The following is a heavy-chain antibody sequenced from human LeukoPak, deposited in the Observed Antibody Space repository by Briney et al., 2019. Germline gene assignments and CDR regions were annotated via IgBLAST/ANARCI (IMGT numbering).Heavy chain of an antibody. J-gene: IGHJ5*02. V-gene: IGHV3-53*01. CDR1: GFTVRSNY. D-gene: IGHD6-6*01. Sequence: GSLRLSCAVSGFTVRSNYMAWVRQAPGKGLECVSILYSSGDTYYADSVQGRFTISRDNSKNTLYLQMSSLRADDTAIYYCAKVILIAAAHGDFIDLWGQGTLVSVSS. CDR2: LYSSGDT. CDR3: AKVILIAAAHGDFIDL.